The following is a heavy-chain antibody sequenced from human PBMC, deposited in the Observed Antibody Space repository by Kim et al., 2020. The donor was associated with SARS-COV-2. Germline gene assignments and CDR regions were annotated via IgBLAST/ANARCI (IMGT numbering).Heavy chain of an antibody. CDR2: ISGSGGST. D-gene: IGHD1-26*01. CDR1: GFTFSSYA. CDR3: AKDPRIVGAVFGDY. Sequence: GGSLRLSCAASGFTFSSYAMSWVRQAPGKGLEWVSAISGSGGSTYYADSVKGRFTISRDNSKNTLYLQMNSLRAEDTAVYYCAKDPRIVGAVFGDYWGQGTLVTVSS. V-gene: IGHV3-23*01. J-gene: IGHJ4*02.